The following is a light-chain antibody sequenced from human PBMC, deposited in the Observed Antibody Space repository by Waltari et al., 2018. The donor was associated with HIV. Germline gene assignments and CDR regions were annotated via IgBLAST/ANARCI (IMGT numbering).Light chain of an antibody. Sequence: QSPLTQPASVSGSPGKSITISCTGPSSDVGGYNLVSWYHQHPGKAPKLMIYEVSKRPPGVSTRCSGSKSGNTASPTISGVQAEDDADYYCCAYAGSTTYVIFGGGTKLTVL. J-gene: IGLJ2*01. V-gene: IGLV2-23*02. CDR2: EVS. CDR3: CAYAGSTTYVI. CDR1: SSDVGGYNL.